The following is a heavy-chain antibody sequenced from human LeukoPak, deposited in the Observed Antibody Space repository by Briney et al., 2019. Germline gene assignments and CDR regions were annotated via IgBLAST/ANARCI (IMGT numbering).Heavy chain of an antibody. CDR1: GGSISSGGYY. D-gene: IGHD6-13*01. V-gene: IGHV4-61*08. CDR2: IYYSGST. CDR3: ARQQLVPAFDY. Sequence: SETLSLTCTVSGGSISSGGYYWSWIRQHPGKGLEWIGYIYYSGSTNYNPSLKSRVTISVDTSKNQFSLKLSSVTAADTAVYYCARQQLVPAFDYWGQGTLVTVSS. J-gene: IGHJ4*02.